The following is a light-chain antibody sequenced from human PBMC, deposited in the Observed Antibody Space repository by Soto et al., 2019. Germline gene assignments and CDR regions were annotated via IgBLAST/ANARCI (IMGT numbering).Light chain of an antibody. Sequence: QSALTQPASVSGSPGQSITISCTGTSSDVGGYNYVPWYQQHPGKAPKLMIYDVSSRPTGVSNRYSGSNSGNTASLTISGLQAEDEADYYCSSYTSSSTLVVFGGGTKLTVL. CDR1: SSDVGGYNY. J-gene: IGLJ2*01. V-gene: IGLV2-14*01. CDR2: DVS. CDR3: SSYTSSSTLVV.